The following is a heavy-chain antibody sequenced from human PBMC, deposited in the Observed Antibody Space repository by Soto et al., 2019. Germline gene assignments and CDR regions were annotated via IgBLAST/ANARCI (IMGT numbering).Heavy chain of an antibody. V-gene: IGHV3-23*01. CDR2: ISGSGGST. D-gene: IGHD1-20*01. CDR3: AKDLVITGREDGYYYYYGMDV. Sequence: GGSLRLSCAASGFTFSRYAMSWVRQAPGKGLEWVSAISGSGGSTYYADSVKGRFTISRDNSKNTLYLQMNSLRAEDTAVYYCAKDLVITGREDGYYYYYGMDVWGQGTTVTVSS. CDR1: GFTFSRYA. J-gene: IGHJ6*02.